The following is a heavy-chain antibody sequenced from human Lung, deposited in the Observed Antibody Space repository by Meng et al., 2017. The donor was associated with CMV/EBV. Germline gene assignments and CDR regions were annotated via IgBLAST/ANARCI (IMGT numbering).Heavy chain of an antibody. CDR2: ITAYNGNT. V-gene: IGHV1-18*01. D-gene: IGHD3-22*01. CDR1: GYTFISYG. J-gene: IGHJ4*02. Sequence: ASVKVSCKASGYTFISYGISWVRQAPGQGLEWMGWITAYNGNTNYAQKFQGRVTMTRDTSTSTVYMELSSLRSEDTAVYYCARLGYYDSSPLGDYFDYWGQGXLVTVSS. CDR3: ARLGYYDSSPLGDYFDY.